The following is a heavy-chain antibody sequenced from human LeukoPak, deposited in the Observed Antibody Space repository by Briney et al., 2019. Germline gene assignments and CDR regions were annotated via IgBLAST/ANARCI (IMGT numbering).Heavy chain of an antibody. D-gene: IGHD3-3*01. CDR1: GFTFSSYS. J-gene: IGHJ3*02. CDR3: ARDRELVTIFGVDRLGAFDI. V-gene: IGHV3-48*04. CDR2: ISSSSSTI. Sequence: PGGSLRLSCAASGFTFSSYSMNWVRQAPGKGLEWVSYISSSSSTIYYADSVKGRFTISRDNAKNSLYLQMNSLRAEDTAVYYCARDRELVTIFGVDRLGAFDIWGQGTMVTVSS.